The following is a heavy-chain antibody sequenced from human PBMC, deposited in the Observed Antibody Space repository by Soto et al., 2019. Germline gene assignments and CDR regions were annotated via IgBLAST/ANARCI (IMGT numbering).Heavy chain of an antibody. D-gene: IGHD6-13*01. Sequence: EVQLWESGGGLAQPGGSLRLSCEVSGFSLTSYGMNWVRQPPDKGLEWVSTIGGVGDTFYADSVKGRFTISRDLSKNTLFLQMNRLGDEDTALYFCAKDGTAGGIHFYGMNVWGQGTTVTVSS. CDR3: AKDGTAGGIHFYGMNV. CDR2: IGGVGDT. CDR1: GFSLTSYG. J-gene: IGHJ6*02. V-gene: IGHV3-23*01.